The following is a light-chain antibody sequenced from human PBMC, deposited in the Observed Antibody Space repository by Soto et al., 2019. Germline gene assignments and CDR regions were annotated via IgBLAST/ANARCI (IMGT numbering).Light chain of an antibody. Sequence: IPWTQCPGTLSLSPWDTATLSCSTSQTVSSTYLAWYQHKPCRAPRLLIDAASSRAAGIQDRFSGSGSGTDSTLTISRLEPEDLAVYYCXQYDYLVTCGQGTQLDIK. V-gene: IGKV3-20*01. CDR1: QTVSSTY. CDR3: XQYDYLVT. J-gene: IGKJ1*01. CDR2: AAS.